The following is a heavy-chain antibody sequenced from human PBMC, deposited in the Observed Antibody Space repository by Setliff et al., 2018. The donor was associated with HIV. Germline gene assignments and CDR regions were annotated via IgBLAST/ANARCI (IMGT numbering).Heavy chain of an antibody. J-gene: IGHJ4*02. V-gene: IGHV4-38-2*02. CDR3: ARHLAEADRYRFSRVHGALKY. Sequence: LSLTCTVSGDFFSSDYYWGWIRQPPGKGLEWIGSFYETGYTYYNPSLKSRVTISVDTSKNQFSLRLNSVTAADTAVYYCARHLAEADRYRFSRVHGALKYWGQGALVTVSS. CDR1: GDFFSSDYY. CDR2: FYETGYT. D-gene: IGHD3-16*02.